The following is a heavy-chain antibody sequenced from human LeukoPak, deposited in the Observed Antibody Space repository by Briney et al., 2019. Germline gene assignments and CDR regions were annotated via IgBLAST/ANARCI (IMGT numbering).Heavy chain of an antibody. CDR1: GGSISSSSYY. CDR3: ARARNYYDSSGAFIDY. Sequence: SETLSLTCTVSGGSISSSSYYWGWIRQPPGKGLEWIGSIYYSGSTYYNPSLKSRVTISVDTSKNQFSLKLSSVTAADTAVYYCARARNYYDSSGAFIDYWGQGTLVTVSS. J-gene: IGHJ4*02. V-gene: IGHV4-39*07. D-gene: IGHD3-22*01. CDR2: IYYSGST.